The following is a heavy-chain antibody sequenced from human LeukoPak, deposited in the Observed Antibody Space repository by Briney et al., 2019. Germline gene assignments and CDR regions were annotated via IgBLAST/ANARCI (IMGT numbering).Heavy chain of an antibody. CDR1: GFTFSNYG. CDR2: IWYDGSNK. CDR3: ARDPSSDAFDI. Sequence: GGSLRLSCAASGFTFSNYGMHLVRQTPGKGLEWVAVIWYDGSNKYYTDSVKGRFTISRDNAKNSLYLQMNSLRAEDTAVYYCARDPSSDAFDIWGQGTMVTVSS. V-gene: IGHV3-33*01. J-gene: IGHJ3*02.